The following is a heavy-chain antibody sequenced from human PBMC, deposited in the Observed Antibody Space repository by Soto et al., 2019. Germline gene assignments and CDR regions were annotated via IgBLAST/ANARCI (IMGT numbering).Heavy chain of an antibody. V-gene: IGHV1-18*01. J-gene: IGHJ4*02. CDR3: ARVADIRFLEWLLSIPTYFGY. Sequence: GASVKVSCKASGYTFTSYGISWVRQAPGQGLEWMGWISAYNGNTNYAQKLQGRVTMTTDTSTSTAYMELRSLRSDDTAVYYCARVADIRFLEWLLSIPTYFGYWGQGTLVTVSS. CDR2: ISAYNGNT. CDR1: GYTFTSYG. D-gene: IGHD3-3*01.